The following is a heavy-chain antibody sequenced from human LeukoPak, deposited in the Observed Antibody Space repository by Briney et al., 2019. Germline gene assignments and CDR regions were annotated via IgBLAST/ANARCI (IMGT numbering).Heavy chain of an antibody. D-gene: IGHD3-10*01. Sequence: PSETLSLTCTVSGGSISSYYWSWIRQPPGKGLEWIGYIYTSGSTNYNPSLKSRVTISVDTSKNQFSLKLSSVTAADTAVYYCARRGVPGGFDYWGQGTLVTVSS. CDR3: ARRGVPGGFDY. CDR1: GGSISSYY. J-gene: IGHJ4*02. V-gene: IGHV4-4*09. CDR2: IYTSGST.